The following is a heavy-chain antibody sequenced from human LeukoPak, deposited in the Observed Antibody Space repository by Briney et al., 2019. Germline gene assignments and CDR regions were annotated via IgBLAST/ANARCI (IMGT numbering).Heavy chain of an antibody. CDR1: GFTFRNYA. CDR2: IRAGGDNT. J-gene: IGHJ3*02. Sequence: GGSLRLSCAASGFTFRNYAMMWVRQAPGKGLELVSSIRAGGDNTYYADSVTGRFTISRDNSKNTLFLQMNSLTAEDTAVYYCASGVMIWLGHAFDMWGQGTMVTVSS. V-gene: IGHV3-23*01. CDR3: ASGVMIWLGHAFDM. D-gene: IGHD3/OR15-3a*01.